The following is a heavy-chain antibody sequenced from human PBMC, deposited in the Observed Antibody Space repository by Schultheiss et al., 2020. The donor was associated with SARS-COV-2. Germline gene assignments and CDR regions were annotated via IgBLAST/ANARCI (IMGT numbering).Heavy chain of an antibody. J-gene: IGHJ4*02. CDR3: ARRGNYVSFDY. V-gene: IGHV3-7*01. Sequence: GGSLRLSCAASGFTVSSNYMSWVRQAPGKGLEWVANIKQDGSEKYYVDSVKGRFTISRDNAKNSLFLQMNSLRADDTAVYYCARRGNYVSFDYWGQGTLVTVSS. CDR1: GFTVSSNY. CDR2: IKQDGSEK. D-gene: IGHD3-10*02.